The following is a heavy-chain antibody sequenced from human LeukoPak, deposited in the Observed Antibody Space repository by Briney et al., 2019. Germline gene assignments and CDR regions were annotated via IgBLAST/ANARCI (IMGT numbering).Heavy chain of an antibody. CDR2: ISDRGGA. V-gene: IGHV4-59*08. CDR1: GGSISNYD. J-gene: IGHJ4*02. Sequence: SETLSLTRTVSGGSISNYDWSWIRQPPGKEPEWIGNISDRGGATYNPSLKSRVTMSVDTSKTHFSLKLNSVTAADTAVYYCARLPSHWGQGTLVTVSS. CDR3: ARLPSH.